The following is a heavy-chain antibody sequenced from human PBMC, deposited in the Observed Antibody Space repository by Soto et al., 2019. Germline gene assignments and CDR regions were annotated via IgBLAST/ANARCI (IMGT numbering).Heavy chain of an antibody. CDR1: GFTFRRYT. D-gene: IGHD3-16*01. CDR2: ISGNGGTT. J-gene: IGHJ3*01. Sequence: GGSLRLSCAASGFTFRRYTMHWGRPAPGKGLEYVSAISGNGGTTYYANSVKGRFTISRGNSKNTLYLQMGSLSTEDMAVYYCARDMDPRDYNYIAPDAFDLWGQGTVVTVSS. CDR3: ARDMDPRDYNYIAPDAFDL. V-gene: IGHV3-64*01.